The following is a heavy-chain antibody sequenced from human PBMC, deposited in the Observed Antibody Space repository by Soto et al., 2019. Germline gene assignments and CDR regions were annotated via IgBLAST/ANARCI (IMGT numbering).Heavy chain of an antibody. CDR2: IYHSGST. Sequence: QLQLQESGSGLVKPSQTLSLTCAVSGGSISSGGYSWSWIRQPPGKGLEWIGYIYHSGSTYYNPSLKSRVTISVDRSKTQFSLKLSYVTAADTAVYYCARAYSSSFFDYWGQGTLVTVSS. CDR1: GGSISSGGYS. CDR3: ARAYSSSFFDY. D-gene: IGHD6-13*01. V-gene: IGHV4-30-2*01. J-gene: IGHJ4*02.